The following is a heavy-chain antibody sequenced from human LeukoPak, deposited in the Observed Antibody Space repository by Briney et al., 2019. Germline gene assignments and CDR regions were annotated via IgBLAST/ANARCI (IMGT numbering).Heavy chain of an antibody. CDR3: ARNLRNYYDSSGPGDY. Sequence: GASVKVSCKASGYTFTSYGISWVRQAPGQGLEWMGWISAYNGNTNYAQKLQGRFTMTTDTSTSTAYMELRSLRSDDTAVYYCARNLRNYYDSSGPGDYWGQGTLVTVSS. CDR1: GYTFTSYG. D-gene: IGHD3-22*01. CDR2: ISAYNGNT. J-gene: IGHJ4*02. V-gene: IGHV1-18*01.